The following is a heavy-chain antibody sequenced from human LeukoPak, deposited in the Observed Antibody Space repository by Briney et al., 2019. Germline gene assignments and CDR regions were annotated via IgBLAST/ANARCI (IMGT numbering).Heavy chain of an antibody. Sequence: GGSLRLSCVASGFTISSNYMSWVRQAPGKGLEWISVIYTGGSTSYADSVKGRFTISRDSSTNTLFLQMNSLRAEDTAVYYCARASTLRTGDAHWDQGTLVTVSS. D-gene: IGHD7-27*01. CDR3: ARASTLRTGDAH. J-gene: IGHJ4*02. CDR1: GFTISSNY. CDR2: IYTGGST. V-gene: IGHV3-66*01.